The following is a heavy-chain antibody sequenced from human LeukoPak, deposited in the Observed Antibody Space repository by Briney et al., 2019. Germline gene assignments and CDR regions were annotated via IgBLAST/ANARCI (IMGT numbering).Heavy chain of an antibody. Sequence: SETLSLTCAVYGGSFSGYYWSWIRQPPGKGLEWIGEINHSGSTNYNPSLKSRVTISVDTSKNQFSLKLSSVTAADPAVYYCAKVLPKGVKSGSVYLDYGGREPLVPVP. V-gene: IGHV4-34*01. CDR3: AKVLPKGVKSGSVYLDY. D-gene: IGHD3-10*01. CDR1: GGSFSGYY. CDR2: INHSGST. J-gene: IGHJ4*02.